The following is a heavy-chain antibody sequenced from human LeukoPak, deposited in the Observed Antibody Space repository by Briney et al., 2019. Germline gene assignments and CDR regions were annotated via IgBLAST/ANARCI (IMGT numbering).Heavy chain of an antibody. CDR2: IRYDGSNK. V-gene: IGHV3-30*02. J-gene: IGHJ4*02. Sequence: GGSLRLSCAASGFTFSSYGMHWVRQAPGKGLEWVAFIRYDGSNKYYADSVKGRFTISRDDSKNTLYLQMNSLRAEDTAVYYCARDSPVVPAAMVYWGQGTLVTVSS. D-gene: IGHD2-2*01. CDR3: ARDSPVVPAAMVY. CDR1: GFTFSSYG.